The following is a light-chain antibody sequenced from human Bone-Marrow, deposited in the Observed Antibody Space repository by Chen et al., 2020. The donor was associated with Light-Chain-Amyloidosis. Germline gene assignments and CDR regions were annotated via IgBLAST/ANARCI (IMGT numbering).Light chain of an antibody. J-gene: IGLJ3*02. CDR2: DDS. CDR1: NIGSTS. V-gene: IGLV3-21*02. Sequence: SYVRTQPSSVSVAPGQTATIACGGNNIGSTSVHWYQQTPGQAPLLVVYDDSDRPSGIPERFSGSTAGNTATLTISRVEAGDEADYYCQVWDRSSDRPVFGGGTKLTVL. CDR3: QVWDRSSDRPV.